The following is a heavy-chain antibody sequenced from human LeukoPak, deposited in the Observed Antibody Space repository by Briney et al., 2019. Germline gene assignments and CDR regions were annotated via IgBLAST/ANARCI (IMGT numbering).Heavy chain of an antibody. CDR1: GFTFSS. D-gene: IGHD2-15*01. Sequence: PGGSLRLSCAASGFTFSSMNWVRQAPGKGLEWVSYISSGSSTIYYADSVKGRFTISRDNAKNSLYLQMNSLGDEDTAVYYCAGASPNTRSFDYWGQGTLVTVSS. CDR3: AGASPNTRSFDY. V-gene: IGHV3-48*02. CDR2: ISSGSSTI. J-gene: IGHJ4*02.